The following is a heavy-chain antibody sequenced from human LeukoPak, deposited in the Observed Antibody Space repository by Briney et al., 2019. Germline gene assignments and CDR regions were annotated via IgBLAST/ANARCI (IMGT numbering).Heavy chain of an antibody. CDR1: GGSFSGYY. J-gene: IGHJ4*02. V-gene: IGHV4-34*01. Sequence: ETLSLTCAVYGGSFSGYYWSWIRQPPGKGLEWIGEINHSGSTNYNPSLKSRVTISVDTSKNQFSLKLSSVTAADTAVYYCAVAYYDFWSGYYYFDYWGQGTLVTVSS. D-gene: IGHD3-3*01. CDR3: AVAYYDFWSGYYYFDY. CDR2: INHSGST.